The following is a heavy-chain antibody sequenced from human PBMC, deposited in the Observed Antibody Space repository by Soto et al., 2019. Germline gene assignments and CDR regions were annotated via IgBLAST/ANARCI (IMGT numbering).Heavy chain of an antibody. CDR2: IIPIFGTA. CDR1: GGTFSSYT. V-gene: IGHV1-69*05. J-gene: IGHJ2*01. CDR3: ARGNHRWLQLWYFDL. Sequence: QVQLVQSGAEVKKPGSSVTVSCKASGGTFSSYTISWVRQAPGQGLEWMGGIIPIFGTANYAQKFQGRVTXTXAXSXSTAYMVLSSLRSKATAVYYCARGNHRWLQLWYFDLWGRGTLVTVSS. D-gene: IGHD5-12*01.